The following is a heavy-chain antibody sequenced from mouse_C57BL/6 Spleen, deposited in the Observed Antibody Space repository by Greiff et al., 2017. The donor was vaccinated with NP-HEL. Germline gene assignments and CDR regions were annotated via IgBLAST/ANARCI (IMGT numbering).Heavy chain of an antibody. CDR3: ASSYYYGSSYDAMDY. D-gene: IGHD1-1*01. J-gene: IGHJ4*01. Sequence: QVQLQQSGAELVMPGASVKLSCKASGYTFTSYWMHWVKQRPGQGLEWIGEIDPSDSYTNYNQKFKGKSTLTVDKSSSTAYMQLSSLTSEDSAVYYCASSYYYGSSYDAMDYWGQGTSVTVSS. CDR1: GYTFTSYW. V-gene: IGHV1-69*01. CDR2: IDPSDSYT.